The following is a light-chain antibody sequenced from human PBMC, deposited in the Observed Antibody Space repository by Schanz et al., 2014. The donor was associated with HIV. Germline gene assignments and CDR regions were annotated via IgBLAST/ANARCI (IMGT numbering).Light chain of an antibody. CDR3: QQCSSWPGT. V-gene: IGKV3-11*01. Sequence: EIVLTQSPGTLSLSPGERASLSCRASQSVSNDLAWYQQNPGQAPRLLIYDAFNRATGVPARFSGSGSGTDFTLTISSLEPEDFAVYYCQQCSSWPGTFGQGTKVEIK. J-gene: IGKJ1*01. CDR2: DAF. CDR1: QSVSND.